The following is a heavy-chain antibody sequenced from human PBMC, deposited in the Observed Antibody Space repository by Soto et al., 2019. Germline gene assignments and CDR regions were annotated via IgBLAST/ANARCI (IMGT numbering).Heavy chain of an antibody. V-gene: IGHV1-2*04. CDR1: GDSFNDYY. D-gene: IGHD5-12*01. CDR3: ARESGGATATLDYYYFYMDV. Sequence: QVQLVQSGAEVRKPGASVTVSCRSSGDSFNDYYIHWVRQAPGQGFEWMGWINPNGGVTKYAQKFKGCVSMTRDTSIRTVYMQLSRLRSDDTAVYYCARESGGATATLDYYYFYMDVWGTGTTVTVSS. CDR2: INPNGGVT. J-gene: IGHJ6*03.